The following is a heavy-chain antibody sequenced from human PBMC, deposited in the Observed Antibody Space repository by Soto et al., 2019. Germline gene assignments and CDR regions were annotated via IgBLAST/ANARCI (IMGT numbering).Heavy chain of an antibody. CDR1: VDFMNSADHS. D-gene: IGHD2-15*01. CDR2: IHHSGNT. V-gene: IGHV4-30-2*01. Sequence: PSETLSLTCAVSVDFMNSADHSRAWIRQPPGKGLEWIGYIHHSGNTYSNPALRSRLTMSVDRSKNQFSLKLTSVTATDTAIYYCARKVVVPSYYFHYWGPGTLVTVSS. CDR3: ARKVVVPSYYFHY. J-gene: IGHJ4*02.